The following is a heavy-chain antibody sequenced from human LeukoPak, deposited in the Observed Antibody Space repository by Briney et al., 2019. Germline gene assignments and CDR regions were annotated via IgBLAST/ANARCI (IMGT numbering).Heavy chain of an antibody. D-gene: IGHD5-24*01. J-gene: IGHJ2*01. Sequence: GGSLRLSCAASGFTFSSLSMNWVRQTPGKGLEWVSYISSSSNSIYYTDSVEGRFTISRDNAKNSLYLQMNSLRAEDTAVYFCARDAGEMATYWYSDLWGRGTLVTVSS. CDR2: ISSSSNSI. V-gene: IGHV3-48*01. CDR1: GFTFSSLS. CDR3: ARDAGEMATYWYSDL.